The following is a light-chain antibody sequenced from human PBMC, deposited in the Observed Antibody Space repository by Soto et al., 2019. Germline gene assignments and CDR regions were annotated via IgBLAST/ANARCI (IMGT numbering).Light chain of an antibody. J-gene: IGLJ2*01. CDR1: SSDVGGYNY. CDR3: SSYTSSSTLVV. CDR2: DVS. V-gene: IGLV2-14*01. Sequence: QSALTQPASVSGSPGQSITISCTGTSSDVGGYNYVSWYKQHPGKAPKLMIYDVSNRPSGVSNRFSGSKSGNTASLTISGLEAEDEADYYCSSYTSSSTLVVLGGGTKLTVL.